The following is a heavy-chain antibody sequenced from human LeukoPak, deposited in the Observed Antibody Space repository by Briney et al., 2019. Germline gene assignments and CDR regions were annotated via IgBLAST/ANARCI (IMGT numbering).Heavy chain of an antibody. V-gene: IGHV1-24*01. D-gene: IGHD6-19*01. CDR3: ATVGRYSSGWYLLD. CDR1: GYTLTELS. J-gene: IGHJ4*02. CDR2: FDPEDGET. Sequence: GASVKVSCKVSGYTLTELSMHWVRQAPARGREWMRGFDPEDGETIYAQKFQSRVTMTEDTSTDTAYMELSSLRSEDTAVYYCATVGRYSSGWYLLDWGQGTLVTVSS.